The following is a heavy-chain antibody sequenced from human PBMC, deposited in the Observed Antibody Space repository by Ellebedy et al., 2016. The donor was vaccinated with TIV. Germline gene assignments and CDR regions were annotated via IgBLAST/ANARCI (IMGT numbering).Heavy chain of an antibody. J-gene: IGHJ4*02. Sequence: MPSETLSLTCAVYGGSFSGYYWSWIRQPPGKGLEWIGEITHSGSTNYNPSLKSRVTISVDTSKNQFSLNLSSVTAADTAVYYCARGLARDYWGQGTLVTV. CDR2: ITHSGST. V-gene: IGHV4-34*01. CDR1: GGSFSGYY. CDR3: ARGLARDY.